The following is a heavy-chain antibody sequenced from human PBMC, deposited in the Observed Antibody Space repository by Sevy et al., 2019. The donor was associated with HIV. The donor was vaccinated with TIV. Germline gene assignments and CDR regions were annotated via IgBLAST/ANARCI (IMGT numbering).Heavy chain of an antibody. CDR2: VSFDGARN. Sequence: GGSLRLSWEASGFTFSSYAMHWVRQAPGKGLEWVALVSFDGARNYYADSVKGRFTISRDDSENTLYLQMNSLTPEDTAVYYCAIEIDVDVGATHDRYVYYYGMDVWGRGTTVTVSS. D-gene: IGHD5-12*01. J-gene: IGHJ6*02. V-gene: IGHV3-30-3*01. CDR1: GFTFSSYA. CDR3: AIEIDVDVGATHDRYVYYYGMDV.